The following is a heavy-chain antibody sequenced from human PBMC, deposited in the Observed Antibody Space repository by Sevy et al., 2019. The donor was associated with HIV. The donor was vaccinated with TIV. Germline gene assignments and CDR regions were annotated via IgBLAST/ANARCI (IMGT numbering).Heavy chain of an antibody. CDR2: NYYSGRT. CDR1: GGSISNADYY. V-gene: IGHV4-30-4*01. J-gene: IGHJ4*02. Sequence: SETLSLTCSVSGGSISNADYYWSWIRQPPGKGLEWIGYNYYSGRTYYNPSLKSRISISVDRSRNQFSLSLDSVTAADTAVYYCARMKFWNGYFDYWGQGTLVTVSS. CDR3: ARMKFWNGYFDY. D-gene: IGHD3-3*01.